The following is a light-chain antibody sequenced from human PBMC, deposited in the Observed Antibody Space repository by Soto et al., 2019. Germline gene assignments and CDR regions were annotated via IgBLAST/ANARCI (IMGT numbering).Light chain of an antibody. CDR1: QSVSTRY. CDR2: GAS. Sequence: ESMLTQSPGTLSLSPGERATLSCRASQSVSTRYLAWYQQNPGQAPRLLIYGASIRATGIPDRFSGSGSGTDFTLTISRLEPEDFAVYYCHQFGSSPPAFTFGQGTKLEI. V-gene: IGKV3-20*01. J-gene: IGKJ2*01. CDR3: HQFGSSPPAFT.